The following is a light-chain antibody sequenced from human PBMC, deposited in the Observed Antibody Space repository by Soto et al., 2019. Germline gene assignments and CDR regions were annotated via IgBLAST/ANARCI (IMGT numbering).Light chain of an antibody. Sequence: QSALTQPASVSGSAGQSITISCSGTMRAVGAYNLVSWYQQNPGTAPKLIIYDVRNRPSGISARFSGSRSGNTASLTISGLQSEDEGDYYCSAYTARYTLVFGGGTKLTVL. CDR1: MRAVGAYNL. CDR3: SAYTARYTLV. J-gene: IGLJ2*01. V-gene: IGLV2-14*01. CDR2: DVR.